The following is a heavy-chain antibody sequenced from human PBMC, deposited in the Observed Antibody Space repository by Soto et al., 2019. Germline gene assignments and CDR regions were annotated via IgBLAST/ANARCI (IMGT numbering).Heavy chain of an antibody. Sequence: ASVKVSCKASGYTFTSYARRWVRQAPGQRLEWMGWINAGNGNTKYSQKFQGRVTITRDTSASTAYMELSSLRSEDTAVYYCARSIVVVPALDYWGQGTLVTVSS. J-gene: IGHJ4*02. CDR2: INAGNGNT. CDR1: GYTFTSYA. D-gene: IGHD2-21*02. V-gene: IGHV1-3*01. CDR3: ARSIVVVPALDY.